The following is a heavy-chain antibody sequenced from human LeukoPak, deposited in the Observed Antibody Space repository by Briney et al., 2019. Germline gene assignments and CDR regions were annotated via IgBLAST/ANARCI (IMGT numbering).Heavy chain of an antibody. Sequence: SETLSLTCSVSGGSINSHYWRWIRQPPGKGLEWIGYIFNIGNNNYNPSFASRVTISVDTSSAQFSLRLGAVTAADTAIYYCASRPADTIWYGVFDYWSQGTLVTVSS. J-gene: IGHJ4*02. V-gene: IGHV4-59*11. CDR2: IFNIGNN. CDR3: ASRPADTIWYGVFDY. CDR1: GGSINSHY. D-gene: IGHD3-10*01.